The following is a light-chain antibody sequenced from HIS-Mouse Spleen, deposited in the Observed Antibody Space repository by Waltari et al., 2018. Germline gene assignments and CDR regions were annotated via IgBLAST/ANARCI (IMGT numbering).Light chain of an antibody. CDR3: NSRDSSGNHVV. J-gene: IGLJ2*01. V-gene: IGLV3-19*01. Sequence: SSELTQDPAVSVALGQTVRITCQGDSLRSYYANWYQQKPGQPPVLVIFGKNNRPSGIPDRFSGASSGNTASLTITGAQAEDEADYYCNSRDSSGNHVVFGGGTKLTVL. CDR1: SLRSYY. CDR2: GKN.